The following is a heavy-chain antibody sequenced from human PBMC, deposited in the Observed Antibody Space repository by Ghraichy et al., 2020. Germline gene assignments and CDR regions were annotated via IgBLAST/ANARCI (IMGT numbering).Heavy chain of an antibody. CDR1: GDSISSSSYY. D-gene: IGHD5-18*01. V-gene: IGHV4-39*01. CDR3: ARRGGRAYSYGQEFFWDY. J-gene: IGHJ4*02. CDR2: IYYSGST. Sequence: SETLSLTCSVSGDSISSSSYYWGWIRQPPGKGLEWIGSIYYSGSTYYNPSLKSRVTISVDTSKNQFSLKLSSVTAADTAVYYCARRGGRAYSYGQEFFWDYWGQGTLVTVSS.